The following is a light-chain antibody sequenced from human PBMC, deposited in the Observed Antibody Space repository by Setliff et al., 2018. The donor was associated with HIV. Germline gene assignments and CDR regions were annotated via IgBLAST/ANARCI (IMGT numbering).Light chain of an antibody. CDR3: SSYAGSNNYV. Sequence: QSVLAQPASVSGSPGQSITISCTGTSSDVGGYKYVYWYQQHPGKAPKLMIYEVSNRPSGVPNRFSGSKSGNTASLTVSGLQAEDEADYYCSSYAGSNNYVFGTGTKVTVL. CDR2: EVS. CDR1: SSDVGGYKY. J-gene: IGLJ1*01. V-gene: IGLV2-8*01.